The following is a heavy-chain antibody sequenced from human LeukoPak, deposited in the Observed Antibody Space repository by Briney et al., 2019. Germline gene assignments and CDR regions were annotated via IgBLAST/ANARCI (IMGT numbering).Heavy chain of an antibody. CDR1: GYSISSGYY. D-gene: IGHD3-22*01. V-gene: IGHV4-38-2*01. CDR3: ARTSSGIDY. CDR2: IYHSGST. J-gene: IGHJ4*02. Sequence: SETLSLTCAVSGYSISSGYYWGWIRQPPGKGLEWIGSIYHSGSTYYNPPLKSRVTISVDTSKNQFSLKLSSVTAADTAVYYCARTSSGIDYWGQGTLVTVSS.